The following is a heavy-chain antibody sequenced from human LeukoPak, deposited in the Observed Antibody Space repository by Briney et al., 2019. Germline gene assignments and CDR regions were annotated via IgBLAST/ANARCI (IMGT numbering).Heavy chain of an antibody. V-gene: IGHV4-30-2*01. D-gene: IGHD4-17*01. Sequence: SQTLSLTCGVSGGSISSGGFSWSWIRQPPGKGPEWIGYIYHSGSTYYKPSLKSRVTISIDRSKNYSSLNLSSVTAADTAVYYCARGPNYGDYYFDYWGQGTLVTVSS. CDR1: GGSISSGGFS. CDR3: ARGPNYGDYYFDY. J-gene: IGHJ4*02. CDR2: IYHSGST.